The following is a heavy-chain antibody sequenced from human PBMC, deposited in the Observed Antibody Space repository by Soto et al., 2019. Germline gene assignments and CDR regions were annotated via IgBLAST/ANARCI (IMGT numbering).Heavy chain of an antibody. V-gene: IGHV3-30*18. CDR1: GFTFSSYG. CDR2: ISYDGSNK. Sequence: QVQLVESGGGVVQPGRSLRLSCAASGFTFSSYGMHWVRQAPGKGLEWVAVISYDGSNKYYADSVKGRFTISRDNSKNTLYLQMNSLRAEDTAVYYCAKDNAVAVGGDYWCQGTLVTVSS. CDR3: AKDNAVAVGGDY. J-gene: IGHJ4*02. D-gene: IGHD6-19*01.